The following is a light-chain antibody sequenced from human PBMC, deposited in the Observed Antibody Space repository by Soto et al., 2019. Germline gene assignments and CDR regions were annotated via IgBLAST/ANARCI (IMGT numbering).Light chain of an antibody. Sequence: DIQMTQSPSSLSASVADRVTITCRTSQGIRHDLGWYQQKPGKAPKRLIYAASSLQSGVPSRFSGSGSGTEFTLTISSLQPEDFATYYCLQHNSYPLLTFVGGTKVEIK. V-gene: IGKV1-17*01. CDR3: LQHNSYPLLT. J-gene: IGKJ4*01. CDR1: QGIRHD. CDR2: AAS.